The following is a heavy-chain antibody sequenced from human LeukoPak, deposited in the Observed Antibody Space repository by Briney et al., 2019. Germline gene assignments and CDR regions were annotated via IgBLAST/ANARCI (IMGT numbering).Heavy chain of an antibody. J-gene: IGHJ6*03. CDR2: ISSSSSYI. CDR3: AGSRKVPAAHMGSRDYYYYMDV. V-gene: IGHV3-21*01. D-gene: IGHD2-2*01. CDR1: GFTFSSYS. Sequence: PGGSLRLSCAASGFTFSSYSMNRVRQAPGKGLEWVSSISSSSSYIYYADSVKGRFTISRDNAKNSLYLQMNSLRAEDTAVYYCAGSRKVPAAHMGSRDYYYYMDVWGKGTTVTVSS.